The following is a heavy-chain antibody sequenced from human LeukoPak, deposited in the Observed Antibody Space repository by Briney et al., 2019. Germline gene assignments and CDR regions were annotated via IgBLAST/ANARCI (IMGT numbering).Heavy chain of an antibody. V-gene: IGHV1-18*01. CDR1: GYTITSYS. CDR3: VSGVSYYDSSGYLDAFDI. CDR2: ISAYNGNT. Sequence: GASVKVSCKASGYTITSYSITWVRQAPGQGLEWMGWISAYNGNTKYAQKLQGRVTMTTDTSTSTAYMELRSLRSDDTAVYYCVSGVSYYDSSGYLDAFDIWGQGTMVTVSS. D-gene: IGHD3-22*01. J-gene: IGHJ3*02.